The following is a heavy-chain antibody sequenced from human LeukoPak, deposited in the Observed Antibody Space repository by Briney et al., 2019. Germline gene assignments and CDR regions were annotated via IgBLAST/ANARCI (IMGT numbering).Heavy chain of an antibody. V-gene: IGHV4-61*08. Sequence: SETLSLTCAVSGGSISSGGYSWSWIRQTPGKGLEWIAYIHDSGSTNYNPSLKSRVTISVDTSKNQFSLKLSSVTAADTAVYYCARTPSPWDCSSTSCYSYFDYWGQGTLVTVSS. CDR3: ARTPSPWDCSSTSCYSYFDY. J-gene: IGHJ4*02. D-gene: IGHD2-2*01. CDR2: IHDSGST. CDR1: GGSISSGGYS.